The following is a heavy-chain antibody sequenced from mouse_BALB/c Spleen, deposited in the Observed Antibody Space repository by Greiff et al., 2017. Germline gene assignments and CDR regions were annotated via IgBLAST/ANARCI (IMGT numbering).Heavy chain of an antibody. CDR2: ILPGSGST. CDR3: ARREGRPDY. CDR1: GYTFSSYW. Sequence: QVQLKQSGAELMKPGASVKISCKATGYTFSSYWIEWVKQRPGHGLEWIGEILPGSGSTNYNKKFKGKATFTADTSSNTAYMQLSSLTSEDSAVYYCARREGRPDYWGQGTTLTVSS. V-gene: IGHV1-9*01. J-gene: IGHJ2*01.